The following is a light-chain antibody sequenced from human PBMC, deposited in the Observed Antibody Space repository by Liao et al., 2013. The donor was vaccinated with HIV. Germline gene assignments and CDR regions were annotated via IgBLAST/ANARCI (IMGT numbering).Light chain of an antibody. CDR1: NIGGKS. CDR2: YDS. Sequence: SYELTQPPSVSVAPGKTARITCGENNIGGKSVHWYQQKPGQAPVLVIYYDSDRPSGIPERFSGSNSGNTATLTISGTQAMDEADYYCQAWDSSTAVVFGGGTKLTVL. V-gene: IGLV3-21*01. CDR3: QAWDSSTAVV. J-gene: IGLJ2*01.